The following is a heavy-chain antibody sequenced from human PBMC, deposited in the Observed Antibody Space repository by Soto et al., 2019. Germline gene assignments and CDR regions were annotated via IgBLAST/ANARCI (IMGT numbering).Heavy chain of an antibody. Sequence: LRLSCAASGFTFSSYGMHWVRQAPGKGLEWVAVISYDGSNKYYADSVKGRFTISRDNSKNTLYLQMNSLRAEDTAVYYCAKEFRVAPFDYWGQGTRVTVSS. V-gene: IGHV3-30*18. J-gene: IGHJ4*02. D-gene: IGHD2-15*01. CDR2: ISYDGSNK. CDR1: GFTFSSYG. CDR3: AKEFRVAPFDY.